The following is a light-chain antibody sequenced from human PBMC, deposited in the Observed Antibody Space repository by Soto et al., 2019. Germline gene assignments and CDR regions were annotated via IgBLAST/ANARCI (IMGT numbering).Light chain of an antibody. CDR2: GAS. Sequence: EIVLTQSPGTLSLSPGERATLSCRASQSVSSSYLAWYQQKPGQAPRLLIYGASSRATGIPDRFSGSGSGTDFTLTISRLAPEDFAVYYCQHYGSSRWTCGQGTKVEIK. CDR1: QSVSSSY. J-gene: IGKJ1*01. V-gene: IGKV3-20*01. CDR3: QHYGSSRWT.